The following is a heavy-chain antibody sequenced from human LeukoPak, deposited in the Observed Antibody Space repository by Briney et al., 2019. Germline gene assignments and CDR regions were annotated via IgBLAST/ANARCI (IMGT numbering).Heavy chain of an antibody. CDR2: IYYSGST. D-gene: IGHD2-2*01. J-gene: IGHJ4*02. Sequence: SETLSLTCTVSGGSISSYYWSWIRQPPGKGLEWIGYIYYSGSTNYNPSLKSRVTISVDTSKNQFSLKLSSVTAADTAVYYCAGDSSSQHKTSFDYWGQGTLVTVSS. CDR1: GGSISSYY. CDR3: AGDSSSQHKTSFDY. V-gene: IGHV4-59*12.